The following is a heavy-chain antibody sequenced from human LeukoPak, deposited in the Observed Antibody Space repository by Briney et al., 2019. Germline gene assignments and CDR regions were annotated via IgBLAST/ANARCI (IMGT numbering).Heavy chain of an antibody. D-gene: IGHD3-22*01. V-gene: IGHV4-30-4*01. CDR3: ARGYYDSIGYSSDAFDI. CDR2: IYYSGTT. CDR1: GGSISSGDYY. J-gene: IGHJ3*02. Sequence: SETLSLTCTVSGGSISSGDYYWSWLRQPPGRGREWLGYIYYSGTTYYNPSRKSRVTISVNTSKNQFSLKLTSVTAADTAVYYCARGYYDSIGYSSDAFDIWGQGTMVTVSS.